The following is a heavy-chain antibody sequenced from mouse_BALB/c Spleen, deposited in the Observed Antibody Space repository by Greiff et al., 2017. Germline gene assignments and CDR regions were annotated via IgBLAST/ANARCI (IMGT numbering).Heavy chain of an antibody. D-gene: IGHD2-14*01. V-gene: IGHV1-69*02. Sequence: QVQLQQPGAELVRPGASVKLSCKASGYTFTSYWINWVKQRPGQGLEWIGNIYPSDSYTNYNQKFKDKATLTVDKSSSTAYRQLSSPTSEDSAVYYCTRSGVRHYYAMDYWGQGTSVTVSS. CDR1: GYTFTSYW. CDR2: IYPSDSYT. J-gene: IGHJ4*01. CDR3: TRSGVRHYYAMDY.